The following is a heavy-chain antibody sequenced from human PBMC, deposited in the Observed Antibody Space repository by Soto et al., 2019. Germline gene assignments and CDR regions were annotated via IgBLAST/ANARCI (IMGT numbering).Heavy chain of an antibody. CDR2: IYYSEST. Sequence: SETLSLTCTVSGDSIRSYYWTWFRQPPGKGLEWIGCIYYSESTKYNPSLKSRVTISVDTSKNQFSLNLISVTAADTAVYYCAREFRNSIFGGFDPWGQGTLVTVSS. D-gene: IGHD3-3*02. CDR1: GDSIRSYY. CDR3: AREFRNSIFGGFDP. J-gene: IGHJ5*02. V-gene: IGHV4-59*01.